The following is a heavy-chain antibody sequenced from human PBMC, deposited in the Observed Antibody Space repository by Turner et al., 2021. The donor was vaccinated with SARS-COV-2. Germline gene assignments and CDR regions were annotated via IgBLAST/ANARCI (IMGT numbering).Heavy chain of an antibody. V-gene: IGHV3-23*01. J-gene: IGHJ4*02. CDR2: ISGSGGST. D-gene: IGHD2-2*01. CDR1: GFTFSSYA. CDR3: AKDFFLHQLLFDY. Sequence: EVQLLESGGGLVQPGGSLGLSCAASGFTFSSYAMGWVRQAPGKGLEWVSAISGSGGSTYYADSVKGRFTISRDNSKNTLYLQMNSLRAEETAVYYCAKDFFLHQLLFDYWGQGTLVTVST.